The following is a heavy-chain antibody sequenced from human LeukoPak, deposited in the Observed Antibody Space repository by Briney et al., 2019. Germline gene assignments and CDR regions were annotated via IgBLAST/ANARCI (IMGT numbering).Heavy chain of an antibody. Sequence: GESLKISGKGSGYSFTSYWIGWGRQMPGKRLGWMGIIYPGDSDTRDSPSFHGQVTISADKSISTAYLQWSSLKASDTAMYYCARLPLGYSGYEWTDPWGQGTLVTVSS. J-gene: IGHJ5*02. V-gene: IGHV5-51*01. CDR1: GYSFTSYW. D-gene: IGHD5-12*01. CDR2: IYPGDSDT. CDR3: ARLPLGYSGYEWTDP.